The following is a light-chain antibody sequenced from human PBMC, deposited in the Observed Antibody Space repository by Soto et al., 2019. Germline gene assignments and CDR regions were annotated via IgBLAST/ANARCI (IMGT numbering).Light chain of an antibody. CDR3: QQYYSSSLT. V-gene: IGKV4-1*01. J-gene: IGKJ4*01. CDR1: QSVLYSSNNKDY. CDR2: WAS. Sequence: DIVLTQSPASLAVSLGERATINCKSSQSVLYSSNNKDYLAWYQQKPGQPPKLLIYWASTRESGVPDRFSGSGSGTDFTLAISSLQAEDVAVYYCQQYYSSSLTFGRGTKVEIK.